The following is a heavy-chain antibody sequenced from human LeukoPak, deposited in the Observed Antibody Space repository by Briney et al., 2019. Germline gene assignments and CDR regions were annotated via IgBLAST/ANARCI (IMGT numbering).Heavy chain of an antibody. J-gene: IGHJ2*01. CDR1: GFTFSSYG. V-gene: IGHV3-30*18. CDR2: ISYDGSNK. Sequence: GRSLRLSCAASGFTFSSYGMHWFRQAPGKGLEWVAVISYDGSNKYYADSVKGRFTISRDNSKNTLYLQMNSLRAEDTAVYYCAKDRHCSSTSCPLAWYFDLWGRGTLVTVSS. D-gene: IGHD2-2*01. CDR3: AKDRHCSSTSCPLAWYFDL.